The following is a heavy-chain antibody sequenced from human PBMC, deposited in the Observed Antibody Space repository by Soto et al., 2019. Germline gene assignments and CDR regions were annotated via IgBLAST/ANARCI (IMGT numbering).Heavy chain of an antibody. CDR1: GGTFSSYT. D-gene: IGHD3-16*01. V-gene: IGHV1-69*02. Sequence: QVQLVQSGAEVKKPGSSVKVSCKASGGTFSSYTISWVRQAPGKGLEWMGRIIPILGIANYAQKFQGRVTITADKSTSTAYMELSSLRSEDTAVYYCATVPWGDYYYYYGMDVWGQGTTVTVSS. CDR2: IIPILGIA. J-gene: IGHJ6*02. CDR3: ATVPWGDYYYYYGMDV.